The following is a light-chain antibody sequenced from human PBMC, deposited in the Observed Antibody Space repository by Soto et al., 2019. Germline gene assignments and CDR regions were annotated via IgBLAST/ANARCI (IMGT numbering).Light chain of an antibody. Sequence: DIQMTQSPSSLSASVGYRVTIICRTSQGISNYLAWYHQKLGKVPKLLFYAASTMQTGVPSRFSGSGSGTDFTLTISSLQTEDVATYYCHKSSRAPSTFGQGTKVDIK. CDR2: AAS. CDR1: QGISNY. V-gene: IGKV1-27*01. CDR3: HKSSRAPST. J-gene: IGKJ1*01.